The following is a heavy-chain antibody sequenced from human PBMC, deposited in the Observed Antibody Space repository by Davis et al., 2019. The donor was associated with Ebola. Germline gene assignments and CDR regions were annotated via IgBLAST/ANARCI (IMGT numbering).Heavy chain of an antibody. Sequence: GESLKISCAASGFTVSWNYMSWVRQAPGKGLEWVSVIYPGGATYYADSVKGRFTISRDNAKNSLYLQMNSLRAEDTAVYYCARVPTRYCSSTSCIPYYYYYMDVWGKRTTVTVSS. J-gene: IGHJ6*03. CDR2: IYPGGAT. V-gene: IGHV3-53*01. CDR1: GFTVSWNY. D-gene: IGHD2-2*01. CDR3: ARVPTRYCSSTSCIPYYYYYMDV.